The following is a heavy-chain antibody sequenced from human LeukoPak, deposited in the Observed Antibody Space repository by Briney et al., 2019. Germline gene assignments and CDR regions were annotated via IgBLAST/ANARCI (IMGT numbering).Heavy chain of an antibody. CDR3: ARADGITIFGVVIQYYFDY. V-gene: IGHV3-30*03. J-gene: IGHJ4*02. CDR1: GFTFSSYS. CDR2: ISYDGSNK. Sequence: PGGSLRLSCAASGFTFSSYSMNWVRQAPGKGLEWVAVISYDGSNKYYADSVKGRFTISRDNSKNTLYLQMNSLRAEDTAVYYCARADGITIFGVVIQYYFDYWGQGTLVTVSS. D-gene: IGHD3-3*01.